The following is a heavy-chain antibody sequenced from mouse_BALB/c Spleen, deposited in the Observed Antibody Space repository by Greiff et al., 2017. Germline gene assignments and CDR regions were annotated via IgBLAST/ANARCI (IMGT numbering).Heavy chain of an antibody. J-gene: IGHJ4*01. CDR2: ISDGGSYT. D-gene: IGHD2-2*01. Sequence: DVKLVESGGGLVKPGGSLKLSCAASGFTFSDYYMYWVRQTPEKRLEWVATISDGGSYTYYPDSVKGRFTISRDNAKNNLYLQMSSLKSEDTAMYDCARDGLRGYYAMDYWGQGTSVTVSS. CDR3: ARDGLRGYYAMDY. V-gene: IGHV5-4*02. CDR1: GFTFSDYY.